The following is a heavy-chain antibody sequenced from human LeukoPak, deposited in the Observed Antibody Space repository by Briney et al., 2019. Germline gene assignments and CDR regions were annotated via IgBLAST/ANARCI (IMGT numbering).Heavy chain of an antibody. CDR1: GYTFTSYY. CDR3: ARDWQTGTLDY. V-gene: IGHV1-46*01. D-gene: IGHD1-7*01. J-gene: IGHJ4*02. CDR2: INPSGGST. Sequence: ASVKVSCSASGYTFTSYYMHWVRQAPGQGLEWMGIINPSGGSTSYAQKFQGRVTMTRDMSTSTVYMELSSLRSENTAVYYCARDWQTGTLDYWGQGTLVTVSS.